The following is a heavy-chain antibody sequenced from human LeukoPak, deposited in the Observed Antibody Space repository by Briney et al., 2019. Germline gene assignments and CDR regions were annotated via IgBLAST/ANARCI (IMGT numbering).Heavy chain of an antibody. V-gene: IGHV3-53*01. CDR3: ARVSFGPASEWFDP. D-gene: IGHD3/OR15-3a*01. CDR1: GFNVRSKY. J-gene: IGHJ5*02. CDR2: FYSGGTT. Sequence: GGSLRLSCAASGFNVRSKYMSWVRQAPGKGLEGGSVFYSGGTTPHADSVKGRFTVSIDNSNNTLYLQMNSLRAEDTAVYYCARVSFGPASEWFDPWGQGTLVTVSS.